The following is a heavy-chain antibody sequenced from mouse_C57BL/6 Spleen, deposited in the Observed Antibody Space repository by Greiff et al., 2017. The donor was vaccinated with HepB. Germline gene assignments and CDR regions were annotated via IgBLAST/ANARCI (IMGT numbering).Heavy chain of an antibody. D-gene: IGHD3-3*01. CDR2: IDPSDSET. V-gene: IGHV1-52*01. CDR1: GYTFTSYW. Sequence: QVQLQQPGAELVRPGSSVKLSCKASGYTFTSYWMHWVKQRPIQGLEWIGNIDPSDSETHYNQKFKDKATLTVDKSSSTAYMQLSSLTSEDSAVYYCARLGERDPYFDYWGQGTTLTVSS. CDR3: ARLGERDPYFDY. J-gene: IGHJ2*01.